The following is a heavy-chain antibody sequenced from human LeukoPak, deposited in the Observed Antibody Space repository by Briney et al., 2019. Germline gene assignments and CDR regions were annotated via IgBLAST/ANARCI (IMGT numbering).Heavy chain of an antibody. Sequence: ASVKVSCKASRYTFTSYDINWVRQATGQGLEWMGWVNPNSGHTGYAQKFQGRVTMTRNTSISTAYMELSSLTSEDTAVYYCARGAPGSYCSGGSCPYFDYWGQGTLVSVSS. V-gene: IGHV1-8*01. D-gene: IGHD2-15*01. CDR3: ARGAPGSYCSGGSCPYFDY. J-gene: IGHJ4*02. CDR1: RYTFTSYD. CDR2: VNPNSGHT.